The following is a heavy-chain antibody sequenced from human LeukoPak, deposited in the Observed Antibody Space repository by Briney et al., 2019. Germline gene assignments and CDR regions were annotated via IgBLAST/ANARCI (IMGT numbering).Heavy chain of an antibody. CDR2: ISGSSSYI. CDR3: ARGGGYCGGDCYGIDY. Sequence: KAGGSLTLSCAASGFTFSSYSMKWVRQALGKGLEWVSSISGSSSYIYYADSVQGRFTISRDNAKNSLYLQMNSLRAEDTAVYYCARGGGYCGGDCYGIDYWGQGTLVTVSS. D-gene: IGHD2-21*01. J-gene: IGHJ4*02. CDR1: GFTFSSYS. V-gene: IGHV3-21*01.